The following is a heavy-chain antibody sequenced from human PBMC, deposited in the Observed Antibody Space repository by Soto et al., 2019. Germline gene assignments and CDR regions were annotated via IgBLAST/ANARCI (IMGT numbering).Heavy chain of an antibody. D-gene: IGHD5-12*01. CDR1: GFTFSSYA. CDR3: AKDLSIVATRGPLDYYYGMDV. Sequence: PGGSLRLSCAASGFTFSSYAMHWVRQAPGKGLEWVAVISYDGSTYYADSVKGRFTISRDNSKNTLYLQMNSLRAEDTAVYYCAKDLSIVATRGPLDYYYGMDVWGQGTTVTVSS. V-gene: IGHV3-30-3*01. CDR2: ISYDGST. J-gene: IGHJ6*02.